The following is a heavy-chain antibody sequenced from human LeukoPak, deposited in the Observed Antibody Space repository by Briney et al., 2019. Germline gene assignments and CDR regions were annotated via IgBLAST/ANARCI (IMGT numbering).Heavy chain of an antibody. V-gene: IGHV3-9*01. J-gene: IGHJ4*02. D-gene: IGHD6-6*01. Sequence: PGGSLRLSCAASGFTFDDYAMHWVRQAPGKGLEWVSGISWNSGSIGYADSVKGRFTISRDNAKNSLYLQMNSLRAEDTAVYYCASGHSLTGYSSSSGFDYWGQGTLVTVSS. CDR1: GFTFDDYA. CDR3: ASGHSLTGYSSSSGFDY. CDR2: ISWNSGSI.